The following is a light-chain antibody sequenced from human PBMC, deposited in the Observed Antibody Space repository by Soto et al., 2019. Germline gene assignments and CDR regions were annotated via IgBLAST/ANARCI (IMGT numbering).Light chain of an antibody. V-gene: IGKV1-6*01. J-gene: IGKJ1*01. CDR1: QDIRTE. CDR3: LQDYNYPRT. CDR2: GAT. Sequence: ALPITQYPSSLSASVGDRVTITFRASQDIRTELGWYQQKPGKAPKLLIYGATTLQSGVPSRFSGSGSGTDFTLTISGLQPEDFATYYCLQDYNYPRTFGQGTKVDIK.